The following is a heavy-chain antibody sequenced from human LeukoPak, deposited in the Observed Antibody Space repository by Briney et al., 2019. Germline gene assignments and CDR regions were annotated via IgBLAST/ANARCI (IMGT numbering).Heavy chain of an antibody. CDR3: ASNHY. Sequence: GGSLRLSCTASGFTFSNYWMNWVRQAPGKGLEWVANIKQDGSEKYYVDSVKGRFTISRDNAKNSLYLQMNSLRAEDTAVYYCASNHYWGQGTLVTVSS. J-gene: IGHJ4*02. V-gene: IGHV3-7*01. CDR1: GFTFSNYW. CDR2: IKQDGSEK.